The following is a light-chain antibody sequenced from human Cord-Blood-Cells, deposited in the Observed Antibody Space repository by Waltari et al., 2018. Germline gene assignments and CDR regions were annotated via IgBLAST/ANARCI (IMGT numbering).Light chain of an antibody. J-gene: IGLJ3*02. CDR3: CSYAGSSTWV. Sequence: QSALTQPAPVSGSPGQSITIPCPGTSSDARTYNLVSWYQQQPGKAPKLMIYEGSKRPSGVSNRFSGSKSGNTASLTISGLQAEDEADYYCCSYAGSSTWVFGGGTKLTVL. V-gene: IGLV2-23*01. CDR2: EGS. CDR1: SSDARTYNL.